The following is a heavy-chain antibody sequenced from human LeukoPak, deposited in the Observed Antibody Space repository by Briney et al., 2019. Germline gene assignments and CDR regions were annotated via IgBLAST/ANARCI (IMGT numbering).Heavy chain of an antibody. CDR2: IHPNSGGT. Sequence: ASVKVSCTASGDTFTGYYIHSVSQAPGQGLEWMGWIHPNSGGTKYAQRFQGRVTVTRDTSISTVYMELSRLRSDDTAVYYCARWGNYYYVSSVYYYWGQGTLVSVSS. J-gene: IGHJ4*02. CDR3: ARWGNYYYVSSVYYY. D-gene: IGHD3-22*01. CDR1: GDTFTGYY. V-gene: IGHV1-2*02.